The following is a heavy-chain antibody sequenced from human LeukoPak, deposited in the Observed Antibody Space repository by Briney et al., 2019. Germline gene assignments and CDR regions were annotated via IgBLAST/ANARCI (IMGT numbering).Heavy chain of an antibody. V-gene: IGHV3-48*04. J-gene: IGHJ4*02. Sequence: PGGSLRLSCAASGFTFTRYSMTWVRQAPGKGLEWVSYISSSSSTIHYVDSVKGRFTISRDNTKNSLYLQMNSLRAEDTAVYYCARDGGATLVRGVITFDYWGQGTLVTVSS. CDR1: GFTFTRYS. D-gene: IGHD3-10*01. CDR2: ISSSSSTI. CDR3: ARDGGATLVRGVITFDY.